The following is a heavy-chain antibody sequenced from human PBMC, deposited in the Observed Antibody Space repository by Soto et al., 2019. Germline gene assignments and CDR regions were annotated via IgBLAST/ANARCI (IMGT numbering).Heavy chain of an antibody. D-gene: IGHD2-15*01. Sequence: ASMKVSCKASGGTFSSYAISWVRQAPGQGLEWLGRIIPIFGTANYAQKFQGRVTITADESTTTAYMELSSLRSDDTAVYYCAKDGGREGYFGNWFDPWGQGTLVTVSS. V-gene: IGHV1-69*13. CDR3: AKDGGREGYFGNWFDP. J-gene: IGHJ5*02. CDR2: IIPIFGTA. CDR1: GGTFSSYA.